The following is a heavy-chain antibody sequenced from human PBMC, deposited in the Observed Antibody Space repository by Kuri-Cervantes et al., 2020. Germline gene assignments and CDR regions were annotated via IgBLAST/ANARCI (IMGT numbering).Heavy chain of an antibody. V-gene: IGHV3-9*01. J-gene: IGHJ6*02. CDR2: ISWNSGSI. D-gene: IGHD6-19*01. Sequence: SLKISCAASGFTFDDYAMHWVRQAPGKGLEWVSGISWNSGSIGYADSVKGRFTISRDNAKNSLYLQMNSLRAEDTAVYYCARDRASSGWYNYYYYGMDVWGQGTTVTVSS. CDR3: ARDRASSGWYNYYYYGMDV. CDR1: GFTFDDYA.